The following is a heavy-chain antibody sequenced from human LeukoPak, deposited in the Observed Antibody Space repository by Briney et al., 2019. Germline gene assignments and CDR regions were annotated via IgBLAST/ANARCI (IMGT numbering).Heavy chain of an antibody. CDR3: ARARMTGNRGRGFFES. V-gene: IGHV4-39*07. J-gene: IGHJ4*02. CDR1: GGSISSGSFY. D-gene: IGHD1-20*01. CDR2: IDYGGST. Sequence: SETLSLTCTVSGGSISSGSFYWGWIRLPPGKGLEYVATIDYGGSTYYNPSLKSRVTMSLDTSKSQFYLNLNSVTAADTAVYYCARARMTGNRGRGFFESWGQGTPVTVSS.